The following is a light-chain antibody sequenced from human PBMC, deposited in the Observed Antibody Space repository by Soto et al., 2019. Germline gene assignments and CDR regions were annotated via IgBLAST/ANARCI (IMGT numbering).Light chain of an antibody. J-gene: IGKJ2*01. Sequence: EIVLTQPPGTLSLSPGERATLSCRASQSVSSSYLAWYQQKPGQAPRRLIYGASSRATGIPDRFSGSGSGKDFTLTISRLEPEDFAVYYCQQYGSSPPYTFGQGTKLEIK. V-gene: IGKV3-20*01. CDR1: QSVSSSY. CDR2: GAS. CDR3: QQYGSSPPYT.